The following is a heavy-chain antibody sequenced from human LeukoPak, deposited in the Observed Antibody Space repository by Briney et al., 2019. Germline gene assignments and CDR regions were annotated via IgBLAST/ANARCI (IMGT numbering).Heavy chain of an antibody. J-gene: IGHJ4*02. V-gene: IGHV3-74*01. CDR1: GFTFRSYW. CDR2: INSDGSST. Sequence: PGGSLRLSCAASGFTFRSYWMHWVRQAPGKGLVWVSRINSDGSSTSYADSVKGRFTISRDNAKNTLYLQMNSLRAEDTAVYYCARAPYGITPLGYWGQGTLVTVSS. D-gene: IGHD3-10*01. CDR3: ARAPYGITPLGY.